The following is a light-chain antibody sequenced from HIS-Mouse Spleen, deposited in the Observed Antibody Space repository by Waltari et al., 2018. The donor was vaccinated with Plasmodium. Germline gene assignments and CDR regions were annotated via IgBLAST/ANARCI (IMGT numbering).Light chain of an antibody. CDR2: QDS. Sequence: SYELTQPPSVSVSPGQTASTTSSEYQWADKYAFWYQQKPGQSPVLVIYQDSKRPSGIPERFSGSNSGNTATLTISGTQAMDEADYYCQAWDSSTVVFGGGTKLTVL. CDR3: QAWDSSTVV. J-gene: IGLJ2*01. V-gene: IGLV3-1*01. CDR1: QWADKY.